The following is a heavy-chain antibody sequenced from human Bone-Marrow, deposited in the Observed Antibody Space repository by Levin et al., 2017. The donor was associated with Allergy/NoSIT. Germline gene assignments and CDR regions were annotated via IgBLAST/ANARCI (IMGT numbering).Heavy chain of an antibody. V-gene: IGHV3-23*01. CDR1: GFTFSTSD. CDR3: ARAGDRGRFDY. D-gene: IGHD3-16*01. J-gene: IGHJ4*02. CDR2: ITTTGGST. Sequence: GESLKISCAASGFTFSTSDMGWLRQAPGKGLEWVAAITTTGGSTQHADSVKGRFTISRDNSKNTLYLQMDSLRAEDTAVYYCARAGDRGRFDYWGQGTLATVSS.